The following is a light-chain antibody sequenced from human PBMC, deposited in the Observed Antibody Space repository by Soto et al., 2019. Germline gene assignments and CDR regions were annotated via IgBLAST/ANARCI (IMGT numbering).Light chain of an antibody. V-gene: IGKV3-11*01. J-gene: IGKJ5*01. Sequence: IVLTQSPATLSVSLGDSATLSCRASQSVSLSLAWFQMRPGQPPRLLIYGASNRATGIPDRFSGSGSGTDFTLTISSLEPEDLAVYYCQQRSNWPPITFGQGTRLEIK. CDR2: GAS. CDR3: QQRSNWPPIT. CDR1: QSVSLS.